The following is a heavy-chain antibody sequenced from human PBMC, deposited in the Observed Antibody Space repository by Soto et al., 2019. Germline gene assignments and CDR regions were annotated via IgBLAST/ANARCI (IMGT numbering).Heavy chain of an antibody. D-gene: IGHD3-10*01. J-gene: IGHJ6*02. Sequence: QVQLVQSGAEVKKPGSSVNVSCKASGDTLSRFAIAWVRQAPGRGLEWMGGILSYFRRPDYAPKFQGRITISADESSNIAYMPLSSLRSDDTAIYFCATTEASISSYRDYYYSSGLHVWGQGTPVTVSS. CDR2: ILSYFRRP. CDR3: ATTEASISSYRDYYYSSGLHV. V-gene: IGHV1-69*01. CDR1: GDTLSRFA.